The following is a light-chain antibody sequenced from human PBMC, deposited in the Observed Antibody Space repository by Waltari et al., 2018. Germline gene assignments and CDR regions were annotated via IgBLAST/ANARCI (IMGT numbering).Light chain of an antibody. CDR2: ATS. Sequence: DIQMTQSPSSLSASVGDRVTITCRASQSVRNFLNWYQQEPRKAPKLLIYATSSLQTGVPSRFSGSGSGTDFTLSISSLQPEDFAIYFCQQGYMTPRTFGQGTKVEIK. CDR3: QQGYMTPRT. J-gene: IGKJ1*01. CDR1: QSVRNF. V-gene: IGKV1-39*01.